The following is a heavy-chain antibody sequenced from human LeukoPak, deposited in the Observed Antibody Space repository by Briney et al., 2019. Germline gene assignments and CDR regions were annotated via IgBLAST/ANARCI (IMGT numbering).Heavy chain of an antibody. D-gene: IGHD2-2*01. CDR1: GYTFASYG. CDR3: ARGSAAVVPAAIGMDAPFDY. Sequence: GASVKVSCKASGYTFASYGISWVRQAPGQGLEWMGWITTYNGNTNYAQSLQGRVTLTTDTSTSTAYMELRSLRSDDTAVYYCARGSAAVVPAAIGMDAPFDYWGQGTLVTVSS. CDR2: ITTYNGNT. V-gene: IGHV1-18*01. J-gene: IGHJ4*02.